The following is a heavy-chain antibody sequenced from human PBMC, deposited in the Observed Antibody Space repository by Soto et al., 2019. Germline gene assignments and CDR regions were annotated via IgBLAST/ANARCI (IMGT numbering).Heavy chain of an antibody. V-gene: IGHV4-31*03. CDR2: IYHSGST. CDR1: GGSISSNGYY. Sequence: QVQLQESGPGLVKPSQTLSLTCIVSGGSISSNGYYWNWIRQHPGKGLEWIGYIYHSGSTYYNPSLKSRATTSLDTSKNRFSLNLSSVTVADTAMYYCARDGGTAMVLDPWGQGILVTVSS. D-gene: IGHD5-18*01. J-gene: IGHJ5*02. CDR3: ARDGGTAMVLDP.